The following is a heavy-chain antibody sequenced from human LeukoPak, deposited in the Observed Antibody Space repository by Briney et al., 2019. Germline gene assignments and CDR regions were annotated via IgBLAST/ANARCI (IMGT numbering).Heavy chain of an antibody. D-gene: IGHD3-10*01. CDR3: ARRGEGPVRGVIITEY. CDR2: NYYSGST. J-gene: IGHJ4*02. Sequence: SETLSLTCTVSRGSLSSGGYYWNWFRQHPEKGLKGIGYNYYSGSTHYNPSPKSRVTISVDTYKNQFSLKMTSVTAADTAVYCARRGEGPVRGVIITEYWGQGIRVTVSS. V-gene: IGHV4-31*03. CDR1: RGSLSSGGYY.